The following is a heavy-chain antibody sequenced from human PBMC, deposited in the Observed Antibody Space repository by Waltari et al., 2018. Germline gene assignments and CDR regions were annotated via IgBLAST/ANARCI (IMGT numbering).Heavy chain of an antibody. Sequence: QVQLQESGPGLVKPSQTLSLTCTVSGGSISSGGYYWSWIRQHPGKGLEWIGYIYYSGSTSFNPSLTSRLTISLDTSNNQFSLRLTSVTAADTAVYYCARSPTYYGSGTYYLRPQYYFDYWGQGTLVTVSS. CDR3: ARSPTYYGSGTYYLRPQYYFDY. CDR2: IYYSGST. J-gene: IGHJ4*02. D-gene: IGHD3-10*01. V-gene: IGHV4-31*03. CDR1: GGSISSGGYY.